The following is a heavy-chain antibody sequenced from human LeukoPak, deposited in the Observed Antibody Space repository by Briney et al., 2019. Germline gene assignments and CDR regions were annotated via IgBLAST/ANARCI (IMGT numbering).Heavy chain of an antibody. J-gene: IGHJ4*02. CDR1: GYTFTSYG. Sequence: ASVKVSCKASGYTFTSYGISWVRQAPGQGLEWMGWISAYNGNTNYAQKLQGRVTMTTDTSTSTAYMELRSLRSDDTAVYYCAGAMSAYSGSYLMRFDYWGQGTLVTVSS. CDR3: AGAMSAYSGSYLMRFDY. V-gene: IGHV1-18*01. CDR2: ISAYNGNT. D-gene: IGHD1-26*01.